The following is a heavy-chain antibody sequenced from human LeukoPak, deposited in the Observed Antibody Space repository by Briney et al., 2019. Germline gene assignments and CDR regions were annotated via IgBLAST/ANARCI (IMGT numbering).Heavy chain of an antibody. V-gene: IGHV4-59*01. CDR1: GGSISNYY. Sequence: SETLSLTCTVSGGSISNYYWSRIRQPPGKGLEWIGYIFHSGNTNYNPSLKSRVTISIDTSKNQFTLKLSSVTAADTAMYYCASAPNEDFFDYWGQETLVTVSS. J-gene: IGHJ4*02. CDR2: IFHSGNT. CDR3: ASAPNEDFFDY.